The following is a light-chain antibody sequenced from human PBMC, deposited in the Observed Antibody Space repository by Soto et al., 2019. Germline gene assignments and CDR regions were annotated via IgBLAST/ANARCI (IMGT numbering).Light chain of an antibody. Sequence: DIQMTQSPSSLSASVGDRVTVTCRASQGISCFLAWYQQKPGKVPKLLIYAASTLQPGVPSRFSGSGYGTDFTLTISSLQPEDVATYYCQKYDSAPSLTFGGGTKVEIK. CDR2: AAS. CDR1: QGISCF. V-gene: IGKV1-27*01. CDR3: QKYDSAPSLT. J-gene: IGKJ4*01.